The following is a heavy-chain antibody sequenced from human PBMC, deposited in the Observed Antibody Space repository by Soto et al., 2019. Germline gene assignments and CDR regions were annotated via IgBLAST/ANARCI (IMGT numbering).Heavy chain of an antibody. CDR1: GGSFSGYY. Sequence: QVQLQQWGAGLLKPSETLSLTCAVYGGSFSGYYWSWIRQPPGKGLEWIGEINHSGSTNYNPSLKSRVTITVDTSKNPFSLKLSSVTAADTAVYYCARDGGAYYDFWRGPSPSYWYFDLWGRGTLVTVSS. D-gene: IGHD3-3*01. CDR2: INHSGST. J-gene: IGHJ2*01. V-gene: IGHV4-34*01. CDR3: ARDGGAYYDFWRGPSPSYWYFDL.